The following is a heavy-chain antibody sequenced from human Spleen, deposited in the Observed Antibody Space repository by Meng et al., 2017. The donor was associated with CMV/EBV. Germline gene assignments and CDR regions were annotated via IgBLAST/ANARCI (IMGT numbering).Heavy chain of an antibody. V-gene: IGHV1-2*02. Sequence: VRLGQSGCEVKKPGDSVKVSCKSSGYTVTRYYMQGVRQAPGQGLEWMGWINPNSGGTNYAQKFQCRVTMTRDTSISTAYMEPSRLRSDDTAVYYCARGVSSGWYRHYFDYWGQGTLVTVSS. D-gene: IGHD6-19*01. CDR3: ARGVSSGWYRHYFDY. J-gene: IGHJ4*02. CDR2: INPNSGGT. CDR1: GYTVTRYY.